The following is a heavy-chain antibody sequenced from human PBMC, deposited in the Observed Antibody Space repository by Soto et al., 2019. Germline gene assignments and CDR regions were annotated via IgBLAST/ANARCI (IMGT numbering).Heavy chain of an antibody. V-gene: IGHV3-72*01. Sequence: EVQLVESGGGLVQPGGSLRLSCAASGFTFSDHYMDWVRQAPGKGLEWVGRSRNKSNSYSTAYAASVKGTFTIPKDESKTSRNRQMTTLKTEDTPVYYCARFSGIYPRGLDNGGQGTLVTFSS. CDR1: GFTFSDHY. D-gene: IGHD1-26*01. J-gene: IGHJ4*02. CDR3: ARFSGIYPRGLDN. CDR2: SRNKSNSYST.